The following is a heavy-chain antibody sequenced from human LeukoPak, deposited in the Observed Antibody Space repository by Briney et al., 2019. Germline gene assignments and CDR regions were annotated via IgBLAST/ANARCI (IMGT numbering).Heavy chain of an antibody. D-gene: IGHD3-22*01. J-gene: IGHJ4*02. Sequence: PGGSLRLSCAASGFTFSSYAMRWVRQARGKGLEWVSAISGSGGSTYYADSVKGRFTISRDNSKNTLYLQMNSLRAEDTAVYYCAKESEDSSGYQDWGQGTLVTVSS. V-gene: IGHV3-23*01. CDR1: GFTFSSYA. CDR2: ISGSGGST. CDR3: AKESEDSSGYQD.